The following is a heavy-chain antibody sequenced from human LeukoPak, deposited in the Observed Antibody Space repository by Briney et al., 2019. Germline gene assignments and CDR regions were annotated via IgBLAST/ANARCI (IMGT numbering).Heavy chain of an antibody. V-gene: IGHV4-4*07. CDR1: GGSISSYY. D-gene: IGHD3-3*01. J-gene: IGHJ4*02. Sequence: SETLSLTCTVSGGSISSYYWSWIRQPAGKGLEWIGRIYTSGSTNYNPSLKSRVTMSVDTSKNQFSLKLSSVTAADTAVYYCARDLGDYDFWSGYVYYFDYWGQGTLVTVSS. CDR3: ARDLGDYDFWSGYVYYFDY. CDR2: IYTSGST.